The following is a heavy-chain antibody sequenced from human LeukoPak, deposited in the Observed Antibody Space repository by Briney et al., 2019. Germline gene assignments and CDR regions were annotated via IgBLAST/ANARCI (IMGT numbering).Heavy chain of an antibody. CDR2: ISGSGGST. CDR3: AKARAPTLPYGMDV. CDR1: GFTVSSHY. Sequence: GGSLRLSCAASGFTVSSHYMSWVRQAPGKGLEWVSAISGSGGSTYYADSVKGRFTISRDNSKNTLYLQMNSLRAEDTAVYYCAKARAPTLPYGMDVWGQGTTVTVSS. V-gene: IGHV3-23*01. J-gene: IGHJ6*02. D-gene: IGHD1-1*01.